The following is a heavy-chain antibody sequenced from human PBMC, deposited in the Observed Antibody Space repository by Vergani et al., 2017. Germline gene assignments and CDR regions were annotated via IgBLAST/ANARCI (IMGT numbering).Heavy chain of an antibody. Sequence: EVQLLESGGGLVQPGGSLRLSCAASGFTFSSYAMSWVRQAPGKGLEWVSGISGSGGSTYYADSVKGRFTISRDNSKNTLYLQMNSLRAEETAVYYCAKVGGDGYKYAVVDYWGQGTLVTVSS. D-gene: IGHD5-24*01. J-gene: IGHJ4*02. CDR1: GFTFSSYA. CDR2: ISGSGGST. V-gene: IGHV3-23*01. CDR3: AKVGGDGYKYAVVDY.